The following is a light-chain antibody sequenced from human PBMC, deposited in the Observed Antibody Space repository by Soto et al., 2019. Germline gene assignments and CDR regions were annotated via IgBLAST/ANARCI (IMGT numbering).Light chain of an antibody. CDR1: QSVSSNY. V-gene: IGKV3-20*01. CDR2: GAS. J-gene: IGKJ1*01. Sequence: EIVLTQSPGTLSLSPGERATLSCRASQSVSSNYLAWYQQKPGQAPRLLIYGASSRATGIPDRFSGSGSGTDFTLTIGRLEPEDFAVYYCQQYGNSPQTFGQGTKVDIK. CDR3: QQYGNSPQT.